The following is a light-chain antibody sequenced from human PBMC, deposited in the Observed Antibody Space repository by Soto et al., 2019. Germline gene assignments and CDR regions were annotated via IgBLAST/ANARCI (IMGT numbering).Light chain of an antibody. J-gene: IGLJ1*01. Sequence: QSALTQPASVSGSPGQSITISFTGTSSDIGGYNYVSWYQQLPGKVPKLIIYDVSNRPSGVSDRFSGSKSGNAASLTISGLQDEDEAVYYCSSYTSTSTLYVFGTGTKLTVL. CDR2: DVS. CDR3: SSYTSTSTLYV. CDR1: SSDIGGYNY. V-gene: IGLV2-14*03.